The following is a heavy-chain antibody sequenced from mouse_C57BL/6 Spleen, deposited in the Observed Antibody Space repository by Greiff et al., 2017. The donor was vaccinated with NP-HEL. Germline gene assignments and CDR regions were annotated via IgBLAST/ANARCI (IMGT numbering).Heavy chain of an antibody. V-gene: IGHV5-4*01. D-gene: IGHD2-2*01. CDR1: GFTFSSYA. J-gene: IGHJ3*01. Sequence: LVESGGGLVKPGGSLKLSCAASGFTFSSYAMSWVRQTPEKRLEWVATISDGGSYTYYPDNVKGRFTISRDNAKNNLYLQMSHLKSEDTAMYYCAKRDYGYAWFAYWGQGTLVTVSA. CDR3: AKRDYGYAWFAY. CDR2: ISDGGSYT.